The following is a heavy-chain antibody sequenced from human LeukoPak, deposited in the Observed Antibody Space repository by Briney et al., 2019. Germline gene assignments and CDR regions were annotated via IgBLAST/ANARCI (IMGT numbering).Heavy chain of an antibody. D-gene: IGHD3-10*02. J-gene: IGHJ4*02. CDR3: ARARTYYYVD. V-gene: IGHV3-48*04. Sequence: GGSLRLSCAASGFTFSSYWMHWVRQAPGKGLEWVSYISSSGSTIYYADSVKGRFTISRDNAKNSLYLQMNSLRAEDTAVYYCARARTYYYVDWGQGTLVTVSS. CDR1: GFTFSSYW. CDR2: ISSSGSTI.